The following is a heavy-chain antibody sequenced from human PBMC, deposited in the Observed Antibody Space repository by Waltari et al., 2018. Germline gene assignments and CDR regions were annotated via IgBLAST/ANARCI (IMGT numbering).Heavy chain of an antibody. D-gene: IGHD3-22*01. V-gene: IGHV1-24*01. CDR3: ATAVSGIVVVPWDY. CDR1: GYTLTELS. CDR2: FCPEDGET. J-gene: IGHJ4*02. Sequence: QVQLVQSGAEVKKPGASVKVSCKVSGYTLTELSMHWVRQAPGKGLEWMGGFCPEDGETIDAQKFQGRVSMTDDTSTDTGYMELSSLRSEDTAVYYCATAVSGIVVVPWDYWGQGTLVTVSS.